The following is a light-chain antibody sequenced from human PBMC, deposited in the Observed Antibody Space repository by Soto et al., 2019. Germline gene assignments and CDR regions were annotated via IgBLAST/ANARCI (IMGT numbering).Light chain of an antibody. CDR3: QQHGTSPWT. Sequence: EIVLTQSPGTLSLSPGERATLSCRASQSVGSTYLAWYQQKPGQAPRLLIYGASSRASGIPDRFSGSGSGTDFTLTISGLEPEDFALYYCQQHGTSPWTFGQGTKVDIK. CDR1: QSVGSTY. CDR2: GAS. V-gene: IGKV3-20*01. J-gene: IGKJ1*01.